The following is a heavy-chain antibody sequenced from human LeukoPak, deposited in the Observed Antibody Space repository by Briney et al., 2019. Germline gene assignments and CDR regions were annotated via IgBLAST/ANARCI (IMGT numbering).Heavy chain of an antibody. Sequence: GGSLRLSCAASGFTFNTYTMNWVRQAPGKGLEWVSSISSSSAIYYADSLKGRFTISRDNAKDSLYLQMNSLRAEDTAVYYCARETAKWELPARRAFDIWGQGTMVTVSS. J-gene: IGHJ3*02. D-gene: IGHD1-26*01. CDR2: ISSSSAI. CDR1: GFTFNTYT. V-gene: IGHV3-69-1*01. CDR3: ARETAKWELPARRAFDI.